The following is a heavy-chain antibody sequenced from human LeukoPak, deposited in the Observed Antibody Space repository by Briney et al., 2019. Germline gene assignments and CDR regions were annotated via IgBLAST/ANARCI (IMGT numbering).Heavy chain of an antibody. CDR3: ARGRGWNALDP. CDR1: AGTINTDLYY. J-gene: IGHJ5*02. CDR2: IYTNGWT. V-gene: IGHV4-61*02. Sequence: SQTLSLTCTVSAGTINTDLYYWTRMRQRAGKGLEWIGRIYTNGWTDYNPSLKSRVTMSVDTSKNQFSLKLSFVTSADTALYYCARGRGWNALDPCGQGTLVTVSS. D-gene: IGHD6-19*01.